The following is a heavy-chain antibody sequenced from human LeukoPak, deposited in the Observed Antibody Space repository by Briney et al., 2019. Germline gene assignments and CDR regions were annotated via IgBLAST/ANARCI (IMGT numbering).Heavy chain of an antibody. CDR2: ISSIGNTI. CDR3: AREVYYYGSGSYSYYYGMDV. Sequence: QRRGSLRLSCAASGVTFSSYEMKWVRHAPGKGLEWVSYISSIGNTIYYAHSVKGRFTISRDNAKNSPYLQMSSLRAEDTAVYYCAREVYYYGSGSYSYYYGMDVWGKGTTVTVSS. CDR1: GVTFSSYE. J-gene: IGHJ6*04. D-gene: IGHD3-10*01. V-gene: IGHV3-48*03.